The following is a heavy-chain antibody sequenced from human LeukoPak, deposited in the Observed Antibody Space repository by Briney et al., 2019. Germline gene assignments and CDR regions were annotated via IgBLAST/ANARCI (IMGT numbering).Heavy chain of an antibody. J-gene: IGHJ4*02. D-gene: IGHD2-8*02. Sequence: AGGSLRLSCGASGFTFSSSAMHWVRQGPGKGLEWVAYIAHHGNNKYYADSVKGRFTISRDNSKGSLYLQMNSLGADDTAVYYCAKDGSWSCTDWGQGTLVRVSS. CDR2: IAHHGNNK. V-gene: IGHV3-30*02. CDR1: GFTFSSSA. CDR3: AKDGSWSCTD.